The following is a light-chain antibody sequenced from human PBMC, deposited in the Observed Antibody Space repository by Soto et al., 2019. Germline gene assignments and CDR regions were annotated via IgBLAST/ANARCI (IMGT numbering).Light chain of an antibody. CDR1: SSNIGNNF. J-gene: IGLJ3*02. CDR2: DKT. CDR3: GAWDSSLRAWV. V-gene: IGLV1-51*01. Sequence: QSVLTQAPSVSAAPGQNVTISCSGRSSNIGNNFVSWFQQLLGTAPKLLIYDKTKRPSGIPERFSVSQYGTSATLAITGRAPGDEGDYYCGAWDSSLRAWVFGGGTKLTVL.